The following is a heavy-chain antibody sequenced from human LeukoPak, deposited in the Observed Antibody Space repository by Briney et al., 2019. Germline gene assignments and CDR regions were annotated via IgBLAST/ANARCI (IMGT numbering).Heavy chain of an antibody. CDR2: IYPGDSAT. V-gene: IGHV5-51*01. Sequence: GESLNISCKASGYSFTNYLIGWVRQMPGKGLGWMGIIYPGDSATKESPSFQGQVTISADKSINTAYRQWSSRRASDTAMYYCARQGTIVAGTLGTTFDYWGQGTLLTVSS. J-gene: IGHJ4*02. CDR3: ARQGTIVAGTLGTTFDY. CDR1: GYSFTNYL. D-gene: IGHD5-12*01.